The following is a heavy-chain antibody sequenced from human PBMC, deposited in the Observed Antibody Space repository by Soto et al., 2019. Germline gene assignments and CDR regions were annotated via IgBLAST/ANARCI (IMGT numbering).Heavy chain of an antibody. CDR3: AKARFRDSSMFLLDY. D-gene: IGHD6-19*01. Sequence: GGSLRLSCAVSGLTFSNAWMSWVRQAPGKGLEWVGRIKGKADGRTTDYAAPVKGRFTISRDDSQNTLYLQMNSLKTEDTAVYYCAKARFRDSSMFLLDYWGQGTLVPVSS. J-gene: IGHJ4*02. CDR2: IKGKADGRTT. V-gene: IGHV3-15*01. CDR1: GLTFSNAW.